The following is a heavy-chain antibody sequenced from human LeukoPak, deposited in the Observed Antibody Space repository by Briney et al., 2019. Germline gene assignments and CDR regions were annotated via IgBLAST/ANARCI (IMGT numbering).Heavy chain of an antibody. CDR1: GFTFSSYG. CDR2: ISYDGSSK. J-gene: IGHJ5*01. D-gene: IGHD4-11*01. CDR3: AKGLNSNWVGWFDP. V-gene: IGHV3-30*18. Sequence: QPGRSLRLSCAASGFTFSSYGMHWVRQAPGKGLEWVAVISYDGSSKYFADSVKGRFTISRDNSKNTLYLQMNSLRPEDTAVYYCAKGLNSNWVGWFDPWGQGTTVTVSS.